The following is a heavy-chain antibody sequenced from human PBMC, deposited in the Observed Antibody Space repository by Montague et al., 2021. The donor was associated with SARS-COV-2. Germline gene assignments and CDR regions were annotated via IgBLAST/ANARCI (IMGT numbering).Heavy chain of an antibody. CDR1: RFAFSSYS. Sequence: SLRLSCAASRFAFSSYSVNRVRQAPGKGLEWVSSISDSSNYIYYXDSGKGRFTISRDNAKNSLYLQMNSLRAEDTAVYYCATESGSGWFDNWGQGTLVTVSS. J-gene: IGHJ5*02. D-gene: IGHD6-19*01. CDR2: ISDSSNYI. V-gene: IGHV3-21*01. CDR3: ATESGSGWFDN.